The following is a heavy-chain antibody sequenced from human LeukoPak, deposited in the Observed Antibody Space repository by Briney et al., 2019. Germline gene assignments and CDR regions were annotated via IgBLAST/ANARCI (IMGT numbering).Heavy chain of an antibody. Sequence: GGSLRLSCLASGFTFSIYAMDWVRQAPGQGLKWVSAVGTGADTYYADSVRGRFTISRDNSKNTLYLQMNSLRAEDTAVYYCARDLYMYSSSSGNDYWGQGTLVTVSS. CDR1: GFTFSIYA. CDR2: VGTGADT. CDR3: ARDLYMYSSSSGNDY. D-gene: IGHD6-6*01. J-gene: IGHJ4*02. V-gene: IGHV3-23*01.